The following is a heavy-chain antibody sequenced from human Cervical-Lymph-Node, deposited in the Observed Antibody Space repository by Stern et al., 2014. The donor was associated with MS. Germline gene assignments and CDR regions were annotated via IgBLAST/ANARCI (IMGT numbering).Heavy chain of an antibody. CDR3: ARGYGGYTLDY. V-gene: IGHV2-5*02. CDR2: IYWDDDK. Sequence: QVTLKESGPTLVKPTQTLTLTCTFSGFSLSTSGVGVGWIRQPPGKALEWLALIYWDDDKRYSPSLKSRLTITKDTSKNQVVITMTNMDPVDTATYYCARGYGGYTLDYWGQGTLVTVSS. D-gene: IGHD5-12*01. CDR1: GFSLSTSGVG. J-gene: IGHJ4*02.